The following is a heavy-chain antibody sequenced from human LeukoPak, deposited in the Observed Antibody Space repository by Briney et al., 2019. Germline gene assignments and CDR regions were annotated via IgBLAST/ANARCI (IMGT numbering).Heavy chain of an antibody. CDR1: GYTFTVYY. Sequence: ASVKVSCKASGYTFTVYYMHWVRQAPGQRLEWMGWINAGNGNTKYSQKFQGRVTITRDTSASTAYMELSSLRSEDTAVYYCARDPVCGGDCYFGPVDYWGQGTLVTVSS. V-gene: IGHV1-3*01. D-gene: IGHD2-21*02. CDR3: ARDPVCGGDCYFGPVDY. J-gene: IGHJ4*02. CDR2: INAGNGNT.